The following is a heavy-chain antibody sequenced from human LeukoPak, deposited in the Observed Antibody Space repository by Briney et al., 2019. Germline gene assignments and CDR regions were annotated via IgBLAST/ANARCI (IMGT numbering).Heavy chain of an antibody. CDR1: GFTFRNFG. V-gene: IGHV3-33*01. Sequence: PGGSLRLSCTASGFTFRNFGMHWVRQAPGKGLEWVAVILYDGTNQYYADSVKGRFTISRDNSKSTLFLQMNSLRAEDTAVYYCARDRFGNSLPNDCWGQGTPVTVSS. CDR3: ARDRFGNSLPNDC. D-gene: IGHD3-3*01. J-gene: IGHJ4*02. CDR2: ILYDGTNQ.